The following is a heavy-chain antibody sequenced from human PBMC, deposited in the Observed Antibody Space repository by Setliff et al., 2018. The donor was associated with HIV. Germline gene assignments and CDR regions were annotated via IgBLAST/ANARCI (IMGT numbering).Heavy chain of an antibody. V-gene: IGHV3-30*07. Sequence: PGGSLRLSCAASGFTFSSYAMHWVRQAPGKGLEWVAVISYDGSNKYHADSVKGRFTISRDNTRSTLYLQMNRLRVEDTAVYYCVRGPQFRPHWGQGTLVTVSS. CDR2: ISYDGSNK. J-gene: IGHJ4*02. CDR1: GFTFSSYA. CDR3: VRGPQFRPH.